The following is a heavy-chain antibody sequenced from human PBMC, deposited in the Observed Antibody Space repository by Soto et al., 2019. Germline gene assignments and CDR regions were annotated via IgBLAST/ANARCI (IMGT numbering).Heavy chain of an antibody. CDR3: AKGRFDVVTISPFDH. J-gene: IGHJ4*01. CDR2: ISYDGTEE. V-gene: IGHV3-30*19. Sequence: PGGSLRLSGSASGFTFSSFGMHWVRQAPGKGLEWVAVISYDGTEEKYADSVKGRATVSRDNSKNTVYLQMNRLRGDDSAIYYCAKGRFDVVTISPFDHWGQGTLVTVSS. CDR1: GFTFSSFG. D-gene: IGHD3-3*02.